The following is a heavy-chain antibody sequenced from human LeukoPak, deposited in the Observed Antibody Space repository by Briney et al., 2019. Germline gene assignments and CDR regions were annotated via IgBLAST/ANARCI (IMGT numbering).Heavy chain of an antibody. CDR1: GGSFSGYY. V-gene: IGHV4-34*01. CDR3: ARGGYCSSTSCSTKHGDWFDP. J-gene: IGHJ5*02. D-gene: IGHD2-2*01. Sequence: PSETLSLTCAVYGGSFSGYYWSWIRQPPGKGLEWIGEINHSGSTNYNPSLKSRVTISVDTSKNQFSLKLSSVTAADTAVYYCARGGYCSSTSCSTKHGDWFDPWGQGTLVTVSS. CDR2: INHSGST.